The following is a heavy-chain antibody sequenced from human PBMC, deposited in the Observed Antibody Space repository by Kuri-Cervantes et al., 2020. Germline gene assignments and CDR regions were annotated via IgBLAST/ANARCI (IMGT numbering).Heavy chain of an antibody. CDR1: GYTFTGYY. D-gene: IGHD3-16*01. V-gene: IGHV1-69*05. CDR3: ARGWGWDAFDI. Sequence: SVKVSCKASGYTFTGYYMHWVRQAPGQGLEWMGGIIPIFGTANYAQKFQGRVTITTDESTSTAYMELSSLRSEDTAVYYCARGWGWDAFDIWGQGTLVTVSS. CDR2: IIPIFGTA. J-gene: IGHJ1*01.